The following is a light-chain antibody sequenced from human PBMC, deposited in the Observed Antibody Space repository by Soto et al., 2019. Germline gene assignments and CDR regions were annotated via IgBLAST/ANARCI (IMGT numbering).Light chain of an antibody. Sequence: EIVLTQSPATLSLSPGERATLSCRASQSVDHYLAWYQQKPGQAPRLLIYDTSKRATGIPDRFSGSGSGTAFTPPISTLEPEDFALYFFQQRSNHFTFAPGTRLDVK. CDR3: QQRSNHFT. J-gene: IGKJ3*01. CDR2: DTS. CDR1: QSVDHY. V-gene: IGKV3-11*01.